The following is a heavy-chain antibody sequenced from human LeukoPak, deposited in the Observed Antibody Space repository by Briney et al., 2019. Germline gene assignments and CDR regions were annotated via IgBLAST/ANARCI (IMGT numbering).Heavy chain of an antibody. CDR1: RGTFSSYA. D-gene: IGHD3-10*01. J-gene: IGHJ3*02. Sequence: ASVKVSCKASRGTFSSYAISWVRQAPGQGLEWMGWISAYNGNTNYAQKLQGRVTMTTDTSTSTAYMELRSLRSDDTAVYYCARDPVPPPYYYAPPNAFDIWGQGTMVTVSS. V-gene: IGHV1-18*01. CDR3: ARDPVPPPYYYAPPNAFDI. CDR2: ISAYNGNT.